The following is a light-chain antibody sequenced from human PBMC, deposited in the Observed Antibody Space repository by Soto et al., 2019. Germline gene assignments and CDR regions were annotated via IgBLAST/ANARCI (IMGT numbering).Light chain of an antibody. J-gene: IGKJ1*01. CDR3: QQYGSSPQT. CDR1: PSVSSSY. CDR2: GAS. V-gene: IGKV3-20*01. Sequence: EIVLTPSPGTLSLSPWESATLSCRASPSVSSSYLAWYQPKPGQAPRLLIYGASSRATXIPDRFSGXGSGPDXXLTISRLEPEDFAVYYCQQYGSSPQTFGQGTK.